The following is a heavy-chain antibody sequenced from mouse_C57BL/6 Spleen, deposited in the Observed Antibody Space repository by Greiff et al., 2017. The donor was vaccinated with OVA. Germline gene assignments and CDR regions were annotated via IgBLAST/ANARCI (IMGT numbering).Heavy chain of an antibody. CDR2: IDPENGDT. D-gene: IGHD1-1*01. J-gene: IGHJ2*01. V-gene: IGHV14-4*01. CDR3: ARTEITTVVAPFDY. Sequence: VQLQQSGAELVRPGASVKLSCTASGFNIKDDYMHWVKQRPEQGLEWIGWIDPENGDTEYASKFQGKATITADTSSNTAYLQLSSLTSEDTAIYYCARTEITTVVAPFDYWGQGTTLTVSS. CDR1: GFNIKDDY.